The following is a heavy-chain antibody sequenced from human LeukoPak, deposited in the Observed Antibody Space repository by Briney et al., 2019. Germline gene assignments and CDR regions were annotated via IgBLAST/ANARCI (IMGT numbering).Heavy chain of an antibody. CDR2: IVGSGSST. V-gene: IGHV3-23*01. CDR3: AKDRVRFSSRVDAFDI. CDR1: GFTFSSCA. Sequence: PGGSLRLSCAASGFTFSSCAMSWVRQAPGKGLEWVSAIVGSGSSTYYADFVKGRFTISRDNSKNTLYLQMNSLRAEDTAVYYCAKDRVRFSSRVDAFDIWGRGTMVTVSS. J-gene: IGHJ3*02. D-gene: IGHD6-13*01.